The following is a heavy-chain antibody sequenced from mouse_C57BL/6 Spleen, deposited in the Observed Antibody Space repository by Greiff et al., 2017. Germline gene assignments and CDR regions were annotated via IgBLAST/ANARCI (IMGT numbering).Heavy chain of an antibody. Sequence: QVQLKQPGAELVKPGASVKLSCKASGYTFTSYWMQWVKQRPGQGLEWIGEIDPSDSYTNYNQKFKGKATLTVETSSSTAYMQLSSLTSEDSAVYYCARVHYGNPLDYWGQGTTLTVSS. D-gene: IGHD2-1*01. CDR3: ARVHYGNPLDY. V-gene: IGHV1-50*01. CDR1: GYTFTSYW. J-gene: IGHJ2*01. CDR2: IDPSDSYT.